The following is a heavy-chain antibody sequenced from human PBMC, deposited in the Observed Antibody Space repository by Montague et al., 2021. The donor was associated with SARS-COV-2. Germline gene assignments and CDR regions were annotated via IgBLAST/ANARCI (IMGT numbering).Heavy chain of an antibody. CDR3: TRDYYGSGSYWAPFGY. J-gene: IGHJ4*02. CDR1: GFTFGDYA. Sequence: SLRLSCAASGFTFGDYAMNWVRQAPGKGLEWVGFIRSKAYGATTEYAASVKGRFTISRDDSKSIAYLQMNSLKPEDTAVYYCTRDYYGSGSYWAPFGYWGQGTLVTVSS. V-gene: IGHV3-49*04. CDR2: IRSKAYGATT. D-gene: IGHD3-10*01.